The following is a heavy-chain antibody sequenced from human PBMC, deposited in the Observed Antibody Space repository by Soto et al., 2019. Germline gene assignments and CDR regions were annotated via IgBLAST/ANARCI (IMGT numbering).Heavy chain of an antibody. V-gene: IGHV3-23*01. J-gene: IGHJ5*01. CDR2: LSGSGGST. Sequence: PGGSLRLSCAAPGFTFSTSAMTWVRQAPGKGLEWVSTLSGSGGSTFYADSVKGRFIISRDNSKNTLYLQMNSLRAEDTAIYYCAKDYSNYVSNWFDSWGQGTLVTVSS. D-gene: IGHD4-4*01. CDR1: GFTFSTSA. CDR3: AKDYSNYVSNWFDS.